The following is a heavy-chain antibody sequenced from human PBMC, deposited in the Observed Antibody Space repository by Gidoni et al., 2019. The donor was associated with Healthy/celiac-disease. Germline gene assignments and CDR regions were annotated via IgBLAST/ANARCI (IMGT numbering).Heavy chain of an antibody. Sequence: EVQLVESGGGLVQPGGSLRLSCAASGFTFSSYGMSWVRQAPGKGLEWVANINQDGSEKNYVDSVKGRFTISRDNAKNSLYLQMNSLRAEDTAVYYCARGPRYNWNYYYYGMDVWGQGTTVTVSS. J-gene: IGHJ6*02. CDR1: GFTFSSYG. D-gene: IGHD1-20*01. CDR2: INQDGSEK. CDR3: ARGPRYNWNYYYYGMDV. V-gene: IGHV3-7*04.